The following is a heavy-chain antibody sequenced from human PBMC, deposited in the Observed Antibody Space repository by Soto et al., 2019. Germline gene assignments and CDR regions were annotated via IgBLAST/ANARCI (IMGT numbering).Heavy chain of an antibody. V-gene: IGHV4-59*08. CDR1: GGSINSYC. D-gene: IGHD4-4*01. CDR3: ARRRRTTVAKFYFEN. Sequence: QVQLQDSGPGLVKPSETLSLTCTVSGGSINSYCWSWIRQPPGKGLEWIANILDSGNANYNPSLKRRVTISVDTSKNQFSLKLTSVTAADTAVYYCARRRRTTVAKFYFENWGQGALVTVS. J-gene: IGHJ4*02. CDR2: ILDSGNA.